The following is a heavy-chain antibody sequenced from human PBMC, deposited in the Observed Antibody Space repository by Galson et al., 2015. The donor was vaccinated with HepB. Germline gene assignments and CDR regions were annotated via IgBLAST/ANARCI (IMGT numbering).Heavy chain of an antibody. Sequence: SLRLSCAASGFTFSTYAMAWVRQAPGKGLEWVSTISGSGGSTYYADSVKGRFTISRDNSRTTLYLQMHSLRAEDTAVYYCASLPTNSALRMDVWGQGTTVTVSS. CDR3: ASLPTNSALRMDV. D-gene: IGHD1-14*01. J-gene: IGHJ6*02. CDR1: GFTFSTYA. CDR2: ISGSGGST. V-gene: IGHV3-23*01.